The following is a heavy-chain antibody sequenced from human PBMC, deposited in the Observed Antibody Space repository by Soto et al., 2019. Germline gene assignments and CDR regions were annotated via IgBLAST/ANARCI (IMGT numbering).Heavy chain of an antibody. V-gene: IGHV4-31*03. D-gene: IGHD2-8*01. Sequence: QVQLQESGPGLVKPSQTLSLTCTVSGGSISSGGYYWSWIRQHPGKGLEWIGYIYYSGSTYYNPSLKSRVTISVDRSKNQFSLKLSSVTAADTAVYYCARRGVTVSYGVDFDLWGRGTLVTVSS. CDR2: IYYSGST. CDR3: ARRGVTVSYGVDFDL. J-gene: IGHJ2*01. CDR1: GGSISSGGYY.